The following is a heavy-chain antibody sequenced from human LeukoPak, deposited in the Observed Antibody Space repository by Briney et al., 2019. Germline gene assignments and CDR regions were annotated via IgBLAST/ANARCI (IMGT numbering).Heavy chain of an antibody. D-gene: IGHD3-10*01. J-gene: IGHJ5*01. CDR1: GFTVSDYY. CDR2: FSNAGTT. V-gene: IGHV3-53*01. Sequence: QPGGSLRLSCAVSGFTVSDYYMSWVRQAPGQGLEWVSLFSNAGTTSYADSVKGRFTISRDNSNNKLYLQMNSLGAGDTAVYYCASEGFFGSGTYFQSWGHGTLVTVSS. CDR3: ASEGFFGSGTYFQS.